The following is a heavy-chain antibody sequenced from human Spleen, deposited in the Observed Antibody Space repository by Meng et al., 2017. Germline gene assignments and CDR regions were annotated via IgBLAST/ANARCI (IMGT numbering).Heavy chain of an antibody. CDR2: IYTSGST. CDR1: GGSISSGSYY. J-gene: IGHJ4*02. D-gene: IGHD3-10*01. CDR3: ARVRKGVRGVYMDY. Sequence: SETLSLTCTASGGSISSGSYYWSWIRQPAGKGLEWIGRIYTSGSTNYNPSLKSRVTISVDTSKNQFSLKLSSVTAADTAVYYCARVRKGVRGVYMDYWGQGTLVTVSS. V-gene: IGHV4-61*02.